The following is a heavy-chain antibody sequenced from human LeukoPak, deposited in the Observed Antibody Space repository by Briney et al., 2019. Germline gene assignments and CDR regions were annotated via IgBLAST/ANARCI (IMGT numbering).Heavy chain of an antibody. J-gene: IGHJ6*03. D-gene: IGHD6-13*01. CDR3: ARGLNGSWPYYYYYYMDV. CDR2: ISAYNGNT. Sequence: ASVKVSCKASGYTFTSYGISWVRQAPGQGLEWMGWISAYNGNTNYAQKLQGRVTMTTDTSTSTAYMELRSLRSDDTAVYYCARGLNGSWPYYYYYYMDVWGKGTTVTVSS. CDR1: GYTFTSYG. V-gene: IGHV1-18*01.